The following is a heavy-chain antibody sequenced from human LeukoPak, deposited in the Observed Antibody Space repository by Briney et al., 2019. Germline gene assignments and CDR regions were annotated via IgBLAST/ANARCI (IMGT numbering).Heavy chain of an antibody. Sequence: PVASVKVSCKASGGTFSSYAISWVRQAPGQGLEWMGWINPNSGGINYAQKFQGRVTMTRDTSITTAYMELSRLRSDDTAVYYCARLYSYGYYFDYWGQGTLVIVSS. V-gene: IGHV1-2*02. CDR2: INPNSGGI. D-gene: IGHD5-18*01. CDR3: ARLYSYGYYFDY. CDR1: GGTFSSYA. J-gene: IGHJ4*02.